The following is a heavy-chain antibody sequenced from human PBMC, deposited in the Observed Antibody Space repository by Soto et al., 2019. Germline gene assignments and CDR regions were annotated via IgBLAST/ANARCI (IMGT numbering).Heavy chain of an antibody. D-gene: IGHD1-7*01. CDR2: ISGDGSRT. J-gene: IGHJ3*01. CDR3: ARSLPGTYGAFDL. V-gene: IGHV3-74*01. Sequence: EVQLVDSGGGLVQPGGSLRLSCAASEFTFRRYWMHWVRQSPGKGLVWVSRISGDGSRTNYADSVKGRFTISRDNAKNTVYLQIDSLRDEDTAVYYCARSLPGTYGAFDLWGQGTMVTVSS. CDR1: EFTFRRYW.